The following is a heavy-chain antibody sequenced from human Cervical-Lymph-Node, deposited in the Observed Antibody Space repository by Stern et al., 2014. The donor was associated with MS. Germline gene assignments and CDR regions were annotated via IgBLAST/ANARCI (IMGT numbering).Heavy chain of an antibody. CDR1: GGSIASSSYY. J-gene: IGHJ6*02. CDR2: IFTSGST. Sequence: QLQLQESGPGLVKPSQTLSLTCTVSGGSIASSSYYWSWIRQPAGKGLEWIGRIFTSGSTNYHPSLPSRITLSVDTSKNQFSLRLSSVTAADTAVYYCAREDYDGSGHPYYYGLDVWGQGTTVTVSS. D-gene: IGHD3-22*01. V-gene: IGHV4-61*02. CDR3: AREDYDGSGHPYYYGLDV.